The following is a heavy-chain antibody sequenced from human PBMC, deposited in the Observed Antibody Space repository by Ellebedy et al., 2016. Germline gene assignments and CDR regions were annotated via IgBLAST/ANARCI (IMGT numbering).Heavy chain of an antibody. V-gene: IGHV1-18*01. CDR3: ARGYGGSSDPPFDI. D-gene: IGHD4-23*01. Sequence: ASVKVSCKASGYTFTSYGISWVRQAPGQGLEWMGWISSYNGNTNYAQKLQGRVNMTTDTSTSTAYMELRSLRSEDTAVYYCARGYGGSSDPPFDIWGQGAMVTVSS. J-gene: IGHJ3*02. CDR1: GYTFTSYG. CDR2: ISSYNGNT.